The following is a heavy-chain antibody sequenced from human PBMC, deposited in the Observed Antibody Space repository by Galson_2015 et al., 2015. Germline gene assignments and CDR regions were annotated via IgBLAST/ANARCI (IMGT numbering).Heavy chain of an antibody. CDR2: IYSSGGT. Sequence: TLSLTCTVSGGSISSYYWSWIRQPPGKGLEWIGYIYSSGGTKYNPSLKSRVTMSADTSKNQFSLNLSSVTAADTALYYCARVKVGGSYYFYMDVWGKGTTVTVSS. CDR3: ARVKVGGSYYFYMDV. J-gene: IGHJ6*03. V-gene: IGHV4-59*01. CDR1: GGSISSYY. D-gene: IGHD2-15*01.